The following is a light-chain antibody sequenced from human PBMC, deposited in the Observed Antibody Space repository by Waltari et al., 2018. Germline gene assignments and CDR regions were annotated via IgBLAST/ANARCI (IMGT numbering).Light chain of an antibody. CDR1: SSNTARTY. J-gene: IGLJ1*01. CDR3: AAWDDSLSSCYV. V-gene: IGLV1-47*01. Sequence: QSVLTQPPSAFGTPGKGVTLPCSGSSSNTARTYRFCYQKLPGTAPKLLIYRNNQRPSGFPDRFSGSKSGTSSSLAISGLRSEDEADYYCAAWDDSLSSCYVFGTGTKVTVL. CDR2: RNN.